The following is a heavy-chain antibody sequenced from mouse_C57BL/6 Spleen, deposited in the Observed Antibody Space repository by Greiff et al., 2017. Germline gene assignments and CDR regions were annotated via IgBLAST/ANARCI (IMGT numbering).Heavy chain of an antibody. CDR1: GFNIKDDY. CDR2: IDPENGDT. J-gene: IGHJ3*01. V-gene: IGHV14-4*01. Sequence: EVQLQQSGAELVRPGASVKLSCTASGFNIKDDYMHWVKQRPEQGLEWIGWIDPENGDTEYDSKFQGKATITADTSTNTAYLQLSSLTSEDTAVYYYATPYDYDASAWFAYWGQGTLVTVSA. CDR3: ATPYDYDASAWFAY. D-gene: IGHD2-4*01.